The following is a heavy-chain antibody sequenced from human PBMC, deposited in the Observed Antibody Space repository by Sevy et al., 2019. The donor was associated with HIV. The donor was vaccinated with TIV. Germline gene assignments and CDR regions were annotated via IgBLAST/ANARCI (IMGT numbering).Heavy chain of an antibody. D-gene: IGHD2-21*01. Sequence: GGSLRLSCTTSGFTFGDFAMSWFRQAPGKGLEWVGFIRSKDYGGTTEYATSVKGRFTISRDDSKNIVYMQINSLKTEDTAMYFCTRDGGGGNILASYYYYDMDVWGQGTTVTVSS. CDR3: TRDGGGGNILASYYYYDMDV. CDR1: GFTFGDFA. CDR2: IRSKDYGGTT. V-gene: IGHV3-49*03. J-gene: IGHJ6*02.